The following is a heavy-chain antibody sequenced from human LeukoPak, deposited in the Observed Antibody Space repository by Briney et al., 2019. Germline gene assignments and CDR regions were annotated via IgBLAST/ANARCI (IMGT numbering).Heavy chain of an antibody. CDR3: VRLPLGYCSSTSCLD. Sequence: ASVKVSCKASGYTFTNYYMHWVRQAPGQGLEWMGWISSSTGNTKYAQKLQDRVTMTTDTSTSTAYLYLRNLRSDDTAVYYCVRLPLGYCSSTSCLDWGQGTLVTVSS. D-gene: IGHD2-2*01. J-gene: IGHJ4*02. CDR2: ISSSTGNT. CDR1: GYTFTNYY. V-gene: IGHV1-18*04.